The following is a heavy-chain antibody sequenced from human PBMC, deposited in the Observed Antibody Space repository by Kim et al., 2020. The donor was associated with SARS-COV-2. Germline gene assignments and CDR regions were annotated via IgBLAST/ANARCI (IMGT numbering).Heavy chain of an antibody. Sequence: ASVKVSCKASGYTFTSYGISWVRQAPGQGLEWMGWISAYNGNTNYAQKLQGRVTMTTDTSTSTAYMELRSLRSDDTAVYYCARGRWGLSSSWYESWDYWGQGTLVTVSS. CDR3: ARGRWGLSSSWYESWDY. CDR1: GYTFTSYG. J-gene: IGHJ4*02. CDR2: ISAYNGNT. D-gene: IGHD6-13*01. V-gene: IGHV1-18*01.